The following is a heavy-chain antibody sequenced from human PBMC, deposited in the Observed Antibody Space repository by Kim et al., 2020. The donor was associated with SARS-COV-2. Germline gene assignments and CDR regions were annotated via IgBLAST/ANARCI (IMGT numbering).Heavy chain of an antibody. CDR2: ISGSGGST. V-gene: IGHV3-23*01. Sequence: GGSLRLSCAASGFTFSSYAMSWVRQAPGKGLEWVSAISGSGGSTYYADSVKGRFTISRDNSKNTLYLQMNSLRAEDTAVYYCAKDQGEHIVVVPAATRYYYYYYGMDVWDQGTTVTVSS. CDR1: GFTFSSYA. D-gene: IGHD2-2*01. CDR3: AKDQGEHIVVVPAATRYYYYYYGMDV. J-gene: IGHJ6*02.